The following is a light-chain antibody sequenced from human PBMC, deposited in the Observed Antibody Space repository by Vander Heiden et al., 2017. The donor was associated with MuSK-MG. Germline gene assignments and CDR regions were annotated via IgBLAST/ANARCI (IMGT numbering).Light chain of an antibody. V-gene: IGKV1-17*01. CDR2: AVS. J-gene: IGKJ4*01. CDR1: QGIGND. Sequence: DIQMTQSPSSLSASVGDSVTITCRASQGIGNDLSWYQQEPGKAPKRLIYAVSSLQSGVPSRFSGSTSGTEFTLTISSLQPEDFATYYCLQHNSYPLTFGGGTKVEIK. CDR3: LQHNSYPLT.